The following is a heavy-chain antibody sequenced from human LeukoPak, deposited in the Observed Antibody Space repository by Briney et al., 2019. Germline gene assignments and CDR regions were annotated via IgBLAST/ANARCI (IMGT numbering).Heavy chain of an antibody. CDR2: ISYDGSNK. Sequence: GGSLRLSCAASGFTFSSYAMHWVRQAPGKGLEWVAVISYDGSNKYYADSVKGRFTISRDNSKNTLYLQMNSLRAEDAAVYYCARDRSRHGFWSGYYIDAFDIWGQGTMVTVSS. D-gene: IGHD3-3*01. V-gene: IGHV3-30*04. J-gene: IGHJ3*02. CDR3: ARDRSRHGFWSGYYIDAFDI. CDR1: GFTFSSYA.